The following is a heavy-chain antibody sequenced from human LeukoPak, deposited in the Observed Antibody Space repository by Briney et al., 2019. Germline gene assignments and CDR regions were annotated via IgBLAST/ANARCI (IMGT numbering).Heavy chain of an antibody. CDR3: ARLEDTAMAGDY. J-gene: IGHJ4*02. V-gene: IGHV1-46*01. D-gene: IGHD5-18*01. CDR1: GYTFITYY. CDR2: INPSGGST. Sequence: ASVKVSCKASGYTFITYYMHWVRQAPGQGLEWMGIINPSGGSTSYAQKFQGRVTMTGDTSTSTVYMELSRLRSDDTAVYYCARLEDTAMAGDYWGQGTLVTVSS.